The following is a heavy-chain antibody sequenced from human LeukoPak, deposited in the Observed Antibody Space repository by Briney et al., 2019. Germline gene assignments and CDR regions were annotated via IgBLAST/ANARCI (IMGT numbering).Heavy chain of an antibody. D-gene: IGHD3-10*01. V-gene: IGHV3-74*01. CDR1: GFTFSSYW. J-gene: IGHJ5*02. CDR3: ARVVYGSGSYYNWNWFDP. Sequence: PGGSLRLSCAASGFTFSSYWMHWVRQAPGKGLVWVSRINSDGSSTSYADSVKGRFTISRDNAKNTLYLQMNSLRAEDTAVYYCARVVYGSGSYYNWNWFDPWGQGTLVTVSS. CDR2: INSDGSST.